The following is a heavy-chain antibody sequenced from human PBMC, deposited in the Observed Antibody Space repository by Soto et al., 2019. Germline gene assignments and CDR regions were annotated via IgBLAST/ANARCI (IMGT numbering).Heavy chain of an antibody. V-gene: IGHV3-48*01. CDR3: ANARGGSGALDI. Sequence: EGQLVEFGGGLVKPGGSLRLSCAASGFSFSIYSYNWVRQAPGKGLEWLSYISPAGSSIYYADSVKGRFTISRDSARVSVYLQMNSHRAKDTAVYCCANARGGSGALDIWGQGTMVTVSS. CDR2: ISPAGSSI. CDR1: GFSFSIYS. D-gene: IGHD3-10*02. J-gene: IGHJ3*02.